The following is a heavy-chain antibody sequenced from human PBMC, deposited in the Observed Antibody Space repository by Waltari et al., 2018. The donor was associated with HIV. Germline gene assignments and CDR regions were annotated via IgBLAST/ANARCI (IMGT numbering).Heavy chain of an antibody. CDR3: AAGRMVRGVTPYYYGMDV. J-gene: IGHJ6*02. V-gene: IGHV1-58*01. CDR2: IVVGSGNT. Sequence: QMQLVQSGPEVKKPGTSVKVSCKASGFTFTSSAVQWVRQTRGQRLEWIGWIVVGSGNTNYAQKFQERVTITRDMSTSTAYMELSSLRSEDTAVYYWAAGRMVRGVTPYYYGMDVWGQGTTVTVSS. D-gene: IGHD3-10*01. CDR1: GFTFTSSA.